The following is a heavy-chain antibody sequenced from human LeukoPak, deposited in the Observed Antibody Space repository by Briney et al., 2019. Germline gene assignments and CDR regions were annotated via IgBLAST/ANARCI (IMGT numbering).Heavy chain of an antibody. CDR1: GGSFSGYY. D-gene: IGHD3-10*01. J-gene: IGHJ4*02. Sequence: SETLSLTCAVYGGSFSGYYWSWIRQPPGKGLEWIGEINHSGSTNYNPSLKSRVTMSVDTSKNQFSLKLSSVTAADTAVYYCASRYVRFGSPRYWGQGTLVTVSS. V-gene: IGHV4-34*01. CDR2: INHSGST. CDR3: ASRYVRFGSPRY.